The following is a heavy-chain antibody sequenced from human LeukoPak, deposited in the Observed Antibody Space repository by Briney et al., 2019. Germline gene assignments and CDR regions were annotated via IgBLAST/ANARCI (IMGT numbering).Heavy chain of an antibody. V-gene: IGHV4-34*01. Sequence: SETLPLTCAVYGASFSGYYWSWIRQPPGKRLEWIGEINHSGSTNYNPSLKSRVTISVDTSKNQFSLKLSSVTAADTALYYCARGGGSGWTDYWGQGTLVTVSS. CDR1: GASFSGYY. CDR2: INHSGST. D-gene: IGHD6-19*01. CDR3: ARGGGSGWTDY. J-gene: IGHJ4*02.